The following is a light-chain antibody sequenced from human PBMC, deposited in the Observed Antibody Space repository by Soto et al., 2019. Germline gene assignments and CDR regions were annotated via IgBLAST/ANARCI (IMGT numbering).Light chain of an antibody. CDR1: SSDVGSYNV. CDR2: EVS. V-gene: IGLV2-23*02. CDR3: CSYAGRSTFLI. Sequence: QSALTQPASVSGSPGQSITISCTGTSSDVGSYNVVSWYQQHPGKAPKLMIYEVSKRPSGVSNRFSGSKSGNTASLTISGLQAEDEGDYYCCSYAGRSTFLIFGGGTKLTVL. J-gene: IGLJ2*01.